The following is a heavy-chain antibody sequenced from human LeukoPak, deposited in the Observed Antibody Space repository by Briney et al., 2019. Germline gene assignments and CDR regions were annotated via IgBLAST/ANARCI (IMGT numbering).Heavy chain of an antibody. CDR3: AREVVAAAGTVDY. CDR2: ISHSGGRT. Sequence: SETLSLTCDVSGASISSSYWWSWVRQPPGKGLEWIGEISHSGGRTNYNPSLKSRVTFSVDKSKNQFSLNLSSVTAADTAVYYCAREVVAAAGTVDYWGQGTLVTVSS. V-gene: IGHV4-4*02. CDR1: GASISSSYW. D-gene: IGHD6-13*01. J-gene: IGHJ4*02.